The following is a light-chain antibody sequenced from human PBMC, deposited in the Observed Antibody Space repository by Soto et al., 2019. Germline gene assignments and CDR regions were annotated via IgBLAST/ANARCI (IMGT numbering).Light chain of an antibody. CDR2: GAS. CDR1: QSIANR. V-gene: IGKV3-15*01. CDR3: QQYNNWLALT. Sequence: EIVVTQSPATLSVSPGERATLSCRASQSIANRLAWYQQKPGQAPRLLIYGASTRATGVPARFSGSGSGTEFTLTISSLQSEDFAVYYCQQYNNWLALTFGGGTKVEIK. J-gene: IGKJ4*01.